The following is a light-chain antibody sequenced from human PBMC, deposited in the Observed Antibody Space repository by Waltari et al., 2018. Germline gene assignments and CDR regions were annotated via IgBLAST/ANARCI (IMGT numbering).Light chain of an antibody. V-gene: IGLV3-21*02. CDR3: QVWDNNNDQRV. CDR1: NLGKKS. J-gene: IGLJ3*02. Sequence: SYVLIQPPSVSVAPGQPALLTCWADNLGKKSVQWYPKKPGQAPVLVVDDDNDRPSGIPGRFSGSNTGNTATLSISRVEAGDEADYYCQVWDNNNDQRVFGGGTKLTVL. CDR2: DDN.